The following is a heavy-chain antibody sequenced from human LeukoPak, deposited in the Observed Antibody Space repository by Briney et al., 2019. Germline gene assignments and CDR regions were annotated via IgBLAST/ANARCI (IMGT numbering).Heavy chain of an antibody. D-gene: IGHD3-10*01. V-gene: IGHV4-31*03. CDR1: GGSISSGGYY. CDR2: IYYSGST. J-gene: IGHJ4*02. Sequence: SETLSLTCTVSGGSISSGGYYWSWIRQHPGKGLEWIGYIYYSGSTYYNPSLKSRVTITVDTSKNQSSLKLSSVTAADTAVYYCSGSYYTPYFDYWGQGTLVTVSS. CDR3: SGSYYTPYFDY.